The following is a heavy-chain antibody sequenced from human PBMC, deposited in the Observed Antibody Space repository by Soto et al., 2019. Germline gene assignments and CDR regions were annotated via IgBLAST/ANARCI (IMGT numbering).Heavy chain of an antibody. J-gene: IGHJ4*02. D-gene: IGHD2-2*01. V-gene: IGHV3-21*01. Sequence: EVQLVESGGGLVKPGGSLRLSCAASGFTFSTYIMNWVRQAPGKGLEWVSCISSSSTYIYYADSVKGRFTISRDNAKNSQYMQMNSLRAEDTAVYYCARGGYCRSTIGPLRPCEYGGQGTLVTVSS. CDR2: ISSSSTYI. CDR1: GFTFSTYI. CDR3: ARGGYCRSTIGPLRPCEY.